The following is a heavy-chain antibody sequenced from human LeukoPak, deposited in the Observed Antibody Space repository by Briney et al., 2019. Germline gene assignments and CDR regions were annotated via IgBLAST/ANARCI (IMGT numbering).Heavy chain of an antibody. D-gene: IGHD6-19*01. J-gene: IGHJ4*02. V-gene: IGHV1-58*01. Sequence: SVKVSCKASGFTFTSSAVQWVRQARGQRLEWIGWIVVGSGNTNYAQKFQESVTITRDMSTSTAYMELSSLRSEDTAVYYCAAPGPEYSSGWYPYFDYWGQGTLVTVSS. CDR1: GFTFTSSA. CDR2: IVVGSGNT. CDR3: AAPGPEYSSGWYPYFDY.